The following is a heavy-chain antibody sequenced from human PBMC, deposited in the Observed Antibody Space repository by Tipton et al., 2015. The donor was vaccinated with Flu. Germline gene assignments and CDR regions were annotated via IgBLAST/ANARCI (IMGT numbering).Heavy chain of an antibody. CDR3: HYFMDV. J-gene: IGHJ6*03. CDR2: IKQDGSEI. V-gene: IGHV3-7*01. Sequence: SLRLSCAASGFTFSSYWMSWVRQAPGKGLEWVANIKQDGSEIYYVDSVKGRFTISRDNAKNSLYLQMNSLGAGDTAVYYCHYFMDVWGKGTTVTVSS. CDR1: GFTFSSYW.